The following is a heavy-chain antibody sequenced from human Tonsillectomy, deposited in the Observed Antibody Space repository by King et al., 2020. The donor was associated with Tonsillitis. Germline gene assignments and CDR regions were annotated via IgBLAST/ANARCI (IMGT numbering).Heavy chain of an antibody. CDR2: IYYSGST. D-gene: IGHD1-26*01. CDR1: GGSISSSSYY. Sequence: QLQESGPGLVKPSETLSLTCTVSGGSISSSSYYWGWIRQPPGKGLEWIGSIYYSGSTYYNPSLKSRVTISVDTSKNQFSLKLSSVTAADTAVYYCAGLPIVGAPNFDYWGQGTLVTVSS. J-gene: IGHJ4*02. V-gene: IGHV4-39*01. CDR3: AGLPIVGAPNFDY.